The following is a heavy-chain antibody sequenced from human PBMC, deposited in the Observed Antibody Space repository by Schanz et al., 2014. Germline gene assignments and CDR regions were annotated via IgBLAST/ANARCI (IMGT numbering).Heavy chain of an antibody. CDR1: GFAFSVYG. CDR3: AKDSTHIDIVLVPTAIDY. CDR2: IWSDGSTK. D-gene: IGHD2-2*01. J-gene: IGHJ4*02. Sequence: VQLVESGGGLVKPGGSLRLSCAASGFAFSVYGMHWVRQAPGKGPEWVAVIWSDGSTKYYADSVKGRFTISRDNSKNTLYLHMNTLRSEDTAVYYCAKDSTHIDIVLVPTAIDYWGQGTLVTVSS. V-gene: IGHV3-30*02.